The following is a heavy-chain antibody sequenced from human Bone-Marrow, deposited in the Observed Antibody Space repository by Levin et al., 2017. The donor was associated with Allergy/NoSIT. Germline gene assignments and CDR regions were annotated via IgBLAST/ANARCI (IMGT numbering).Heavy chain of an antibody. CDR3: ATTQRGSGYWIFDY. CDR1: GFTFDDYA. CDR2: ISWNSGSI. J-gene: IGHJ4*02. D-gene: IGHD3-22*01. V-gene: IGHV3-9*01. Sequence: GGSLRLSCAASGFTFDDYAMHWVRQAPGKGLEWVSGISWNSGSIGYADSVKGRFTISRDNAKNSLYLQMNSLRAEDTALYYCATTQRGSGYWIFDYWGQGTLVTVSS.